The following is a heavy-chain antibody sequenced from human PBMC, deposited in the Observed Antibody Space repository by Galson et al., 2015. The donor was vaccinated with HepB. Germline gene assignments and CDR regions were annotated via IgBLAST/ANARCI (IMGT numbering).Heavy chain of an antibody. CDR1: GGSISSYY. D-gene: IGHD5-18*01. CDR2: IYYSGTT. V-gene: IGHV4-59*08. Sequence: ETLSLTCTVSGGSISSYYWSWIRQPPGKGLEWIGYIYYSGTTSYNPSLKSRVTISVDTSKNQFSLNLNSVTAADTAVYYCATIVETAMAQYRWYFDLWGRGTLVTVSS. CDR3: ATIVETAMAQYRWYFDL. J-gene: IGHJ2*01.